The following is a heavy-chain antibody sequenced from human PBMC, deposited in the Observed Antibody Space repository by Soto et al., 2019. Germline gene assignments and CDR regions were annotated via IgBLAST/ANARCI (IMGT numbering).Heavy chain of an antibody. CDR3: ARDLQWLVPTRAFDI. D-gene: IGHD6-19*01. Sequence: QVQLQESGPGLVKPSGTLSLTCAVSGGSISSSNWWSWVRQPPGKGLEWIVEIYNSGSTNYNPSLKTRATISVDKSKNQCSMKLSSVTAAATAVYYCARDLQWLVPTRAFDIWGQGTMVTVSS. J-gene: IGHJ3*02. CDR2: IYNSGST. CDR1: GGSISSSNW. V-gene: IGHV4-4*02.